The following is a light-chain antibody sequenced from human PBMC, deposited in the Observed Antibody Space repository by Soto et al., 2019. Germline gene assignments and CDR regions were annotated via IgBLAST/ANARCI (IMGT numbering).Light chain of an antibody. CDR3: SSYTTRSTLV. Sequence: QSVLTQPASVSGSPGQSITISCTGTSSDVGAYDFVSWYQHSPGKAPKLLTFDVTHRPPGISDRFSGSKSANTASLTISGLQAEDEAFYYCSSYTTRSTLVFGGGTQLTVL. V-gene: IGLV2-14*01. J-gene: IGLJ2*01. CDR2: DVT. CDR1: SSDVGAYDF.